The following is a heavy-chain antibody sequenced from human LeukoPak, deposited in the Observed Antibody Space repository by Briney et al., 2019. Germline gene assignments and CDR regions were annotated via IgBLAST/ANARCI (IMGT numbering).Heavy chain of an antibody. D-gene: IGHD1-26*01. CDR1: GYTFTSYY. V-gene: IGHV1-46*01. CDR3: ARETTNRVGATVY. CDR2: NNPSGGST. Sequence: ASVKVSFKASGYTFTSYYMHWVRQAPGQGLEWMGINNPSGGSTSYAQKFQGRVTMTRDTSTSTVYMELSSLRSEDTAVYYCARETTNRVGATVYWGQGTLVTVSS. J-gene: IGHJ4*02.